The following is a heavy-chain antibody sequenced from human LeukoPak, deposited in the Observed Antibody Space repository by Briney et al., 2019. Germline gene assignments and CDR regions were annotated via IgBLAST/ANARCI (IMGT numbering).Heavy chain of an antibody. CDR2: IYYNGST. D-gene: IGHD3-16*01. J-gene: IGHJ6*03. CDR3: AREAPSYDYVWGTHSWYMDV. V-gene: IGHV4-30-4*01. Sequence: PSQTLSLTCTVSGGSISSGDYYWSWIRQPPGKGLEWIGYIYYNGSTYYNPSLKSRVTISVDTSKNQFSLKLSSVTAADTAVYYCAREAPSYDYVWGTHSWYMDVWGKGTTVTVSS. CDR1: GGSISSGDYY.